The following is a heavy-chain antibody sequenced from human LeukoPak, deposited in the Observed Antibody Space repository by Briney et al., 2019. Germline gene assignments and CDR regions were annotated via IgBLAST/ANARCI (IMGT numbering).Heavy chain of an antibody. CDR3: ARDTIAFGFDP. Sequence: SETLSLTCAVYGGSFSGYYWSWIRQPPGKGLEWIGEINHSGSTNYNPSLKSRVTISVDTSKNQFSLKLSSVTAADTAVYYCARDTIAFGFDPWGQGTLVTVSS. CDR1: GGSFSGYY. CDR2: INHSGST. V-gene: IGHV4-34*01. D-gene: IGHD3-3*02. J-gene: IGHJ5*02.